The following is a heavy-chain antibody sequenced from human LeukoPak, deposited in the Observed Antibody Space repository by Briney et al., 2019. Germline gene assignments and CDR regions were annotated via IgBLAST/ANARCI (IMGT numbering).Heavy chain of an antibody. Sequence: LRLSCVASGFTFSDHFMDWVRQPPGKGLEWIGSIYYSGNTYYNPSLKSRVTISVDTSKNQFSLKLSSVTAADTAVYYCARVTTFDYWGQGTLVTVSS. CDR3: ARVTTFDY. D-gene: IGHD4-17*01. V-gene: IGHV4-38-2*01. CDR1: GFTFSDHF. J-gene: IGHJ4*02. CDR2: IYYSGNT.